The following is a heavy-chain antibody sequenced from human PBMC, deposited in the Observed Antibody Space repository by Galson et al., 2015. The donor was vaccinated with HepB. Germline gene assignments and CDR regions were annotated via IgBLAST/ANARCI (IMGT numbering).Heavy chain of an antibody. D-gene: IGHD1-26*01. J-gene: IGHJ4*02. CDR3: ARWWDPKILDY. CDR1: GFTFSSNG. V-gene: IGHV3-33*01. Sequence: SLRLSCAASGFTFSSNGMHWVRQAPGKGLEWVAVIWYDGSNKYYADSVKGRFTISRDNSKNMLYLQMNSLRAEDTAVYYCARWWDPKILDYWGQGTLITVSS. CDR2: IWYDGSNK.